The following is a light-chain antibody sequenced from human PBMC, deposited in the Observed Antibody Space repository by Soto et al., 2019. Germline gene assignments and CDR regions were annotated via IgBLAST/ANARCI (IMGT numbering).Light chain of an antibody. Sequence: DFQLTQFPSTLSASIADSVTITCRASQSIGTWLAWYQQKPGKAPKLLIYKASTLKSGVPLRFSGSGSGTEFTLTISGLLPDDFANYYCQQYGTLSPYAFGQGTKLEMK. V-gene: IGKV1-5*03. CDR3: QQYGTLSPYA. J-gene: IGKJ2*01. CDR1: QSIGTW. CDR2: KAS.